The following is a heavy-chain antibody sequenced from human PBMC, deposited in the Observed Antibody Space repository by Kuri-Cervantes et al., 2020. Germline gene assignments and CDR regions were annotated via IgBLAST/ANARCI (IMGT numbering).Heavy chain of an antibody. D-gene: IGHD3-22*01. V-gene: IGHV4-59*01. Sequence: GSLRLSCAASGFTFSDYYMSWIRQAPGKGLEWIGYIYYSGSTYYNPSLKSRVTISVDTSKNQFSLKLSSVTAADTAVYYCASEYYYDSSGYYLGQGTLVTVSS. J-gene: IGHJ4*02. CDR3: ASEYYYDSSGYY. CDR1: GFTFSDYY. CDR2: IYYSGST.